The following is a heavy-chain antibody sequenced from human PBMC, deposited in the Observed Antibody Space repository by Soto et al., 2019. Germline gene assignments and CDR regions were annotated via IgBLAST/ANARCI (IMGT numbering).Heavy chain of an antibody. CDR3: ARGIETSSGWSEFFPVLGGIDWFDP. Sequence: ASVKVSCKASGYTFTSYGISWVRQAPGQGLEWMGWISAYNGNTNYAQKLQGRVTMTTDTSTSTAYMELRSPRSDDTAVYYCARGIETSSGWSEFFPVLGGIDWFDPWGQGTLVTVSS. V-gene: IGHV1-18*01. D-gene: IGHD6-19*01. J-gene: IGHJ5*02. CDR2: ISAYNGNT. CDR1: GYTFTSYG.